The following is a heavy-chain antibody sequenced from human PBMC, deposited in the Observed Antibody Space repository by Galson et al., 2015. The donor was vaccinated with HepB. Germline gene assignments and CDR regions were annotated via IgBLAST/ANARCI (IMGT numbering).Heavy chain of an antibody. CDR2: IGSKADSDAT. CDR3: IRLGTLVGYSSS. J-gene: IGHJ4*02. V-gene: IGHV3-73*01. D-gene: IGHD6-13*01. Sequence: SLRLSCADSGFTFSGSAIQWVRQASGGGLEWVGRIGSKADSDATAYTASVKGRFTISRDDSKNTAYLQMSRLKTEDTAVYYCIRLGTLVGYSSSWGQGTLVTVSS. CDR1: GFTFSGSA.